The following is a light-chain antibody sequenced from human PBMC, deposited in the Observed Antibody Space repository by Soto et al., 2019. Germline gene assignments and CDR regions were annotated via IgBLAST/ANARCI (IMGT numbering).Light chain of an antibody. CDR2: DVS. CDR3: FSYTTSSTYV. CDR1: SSDVGAYNY. J-gene: IGLJ1*01. V-gene: IGLV2-14*03. Sequence: SVVAPPGSVAGAPGQAVTISCPGNSSDVGAYNYVSWYQQLPGKAPKLMIYDVSNRPSGVSNRFSGSKSGNTASLTISGLQAEDETDYYCFSYTTSSTYVFGTGTKVTV.